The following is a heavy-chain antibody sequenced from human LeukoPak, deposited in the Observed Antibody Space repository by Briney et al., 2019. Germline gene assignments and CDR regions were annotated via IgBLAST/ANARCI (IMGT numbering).Heavy chain of an antibody. J-gene: IGHJ3*02. CDR1: GGSFSGYY. V-gene: IGHV4-34*01. CDR3: ARRGYCSSTSCNQGGAFDI. CDR2: INHSGST. Sequence: SETLSLTCAVYGGSFSGYYWSWIRQPPGKGLEWIGEINHSGSTNYNPSLKSRVTISVDTSKNQFSLKLSSVTAADTAVYYCARRGYCSSTSCNQGGAFDIWGQGTMVTVSS. D-gene: IGHD2-2*01.